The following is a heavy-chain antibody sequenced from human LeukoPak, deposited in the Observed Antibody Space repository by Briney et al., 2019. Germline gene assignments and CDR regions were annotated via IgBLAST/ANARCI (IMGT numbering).Heavy chain of an antibody. CDR3: AKERYSSSSSGEFDY. D-gene: IGHD6-6*01. V-gene: IGHV3-30*02. J-gene: IGHJ4*02. CDR2: IRYDGSNK. CDR1: GSTFSSYG. Sequence: GGSLRLSCAASGSTFSSYGMHWVRQAPGKGLEWVAFIRYDGSNKYYADSVKGRFTISRDKSKNTLYLQMNSLRAEDTAVYYCAKERYSSSSSGEFDYWGQGTLVTVSS.